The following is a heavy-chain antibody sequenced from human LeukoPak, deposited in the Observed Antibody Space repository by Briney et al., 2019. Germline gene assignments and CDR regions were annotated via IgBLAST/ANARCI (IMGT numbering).Heavy chain of an antibody. CDR3: AKDYNGSGSYRSPYNFDG. J-gene: IGHJ4*02. CDR1: EFTFSSYA. V-gene: IGHV3-23*01. Sequence: GSLSLSRAASEFTFSSYAMSWAGQAPGTGLEWVSAISGSGGSPYYADSVKGRLTISRDNSKITLYLQMNRLRAEDTGVYYCAKDYNGSGSYRSPYNFDGWGQGTLVTVSS. D-gene: IGHD3-10*01. CDR2: ISGSGGSP.